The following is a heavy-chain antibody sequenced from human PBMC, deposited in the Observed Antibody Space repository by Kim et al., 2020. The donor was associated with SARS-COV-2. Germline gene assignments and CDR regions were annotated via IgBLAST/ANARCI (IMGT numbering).Heavy chain of an antibody. V-gene: IGHV4-34*01. Sequence: SETLSLTCAVYGGSFSGYYWSWIRQPPGKGLEWIGEINHSGSTNYNPSLKSRVTISVDTSKNQFSLKLSSVTAADTAVYYCARGVPARLLLWFGELSFFDYWGQGTLVTVSS. J-gene: IGHJ4*02. CDR2: INHSGST. D-gene: IGHD3-10*01. CDR3: ARGVPARLLLWFGELSFFDY. CDR1: GGSFSGYY.